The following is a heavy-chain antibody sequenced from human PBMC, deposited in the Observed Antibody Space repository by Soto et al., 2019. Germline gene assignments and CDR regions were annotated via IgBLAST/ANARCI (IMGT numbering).Heavy chain of an antibody. CDR3: ARYHGVYGDSHYGMDV. CDR1: GGTFSSYA. J-gene: IGHJ6*02. CDR2: IIPIFGTA. D-gene: IGHD4-17*01. Sequence: QVQLVQSGAEVKKPGSSVKVSCKASGGTFSSYAISWVRQAPGQGLEWMGGIIPIFGTANYEQKFQGRVTSTEDESTSTAYMELSSLRSEDTDVYYCARYHGVYGDSHYGMDVWGQGTTVTVSS. V-gene: IGHV1-69*12.